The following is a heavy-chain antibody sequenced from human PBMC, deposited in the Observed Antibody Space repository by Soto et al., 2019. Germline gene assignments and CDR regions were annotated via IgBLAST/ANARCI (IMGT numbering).Heavy chain of an antibody. D-gene: IGHD3-16*02. CDR3: ARLPSDLGELSLGGYAFDI. Sequence: PGGSLRLSWAASGFTFSSCAMHLVRQAPCKGLEWVAVISYDGSNKYYADSVKGRFTISRDNSKNTLYLQMNSLRAEDTAVYYCARLPSDLGELSLGGYAFDIWGQGTMVTVSS. CDR1: GFTFSSCA. V-gene: IGHV3-30-3*01. J-gene: IGHJ3*02. CDR2: ISYDGSNK.